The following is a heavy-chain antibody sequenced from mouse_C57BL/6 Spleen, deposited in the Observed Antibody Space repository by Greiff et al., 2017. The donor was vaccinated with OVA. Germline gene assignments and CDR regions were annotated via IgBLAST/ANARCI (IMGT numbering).Heavy chain of an antibody. D-gene: IGHD2-1*01. CDR1: GYTFTSYW. V-gene: IGHV1-53*01. CDR2: LNPRNGGT. J-gene: IGHJ2*01. CDR3: ARSPYGNSDY. Sequence: QVQLQQPGTELVKPGASVKLSCKASGYTFTSYWMHWVKQRPGQGLEWIGNLNPRNGGTNYNEKFKSKATLPLDKSSSTAYMQLSSLTSEDSAVYYCARSPYGNSDYWGQGTTLTVSS.